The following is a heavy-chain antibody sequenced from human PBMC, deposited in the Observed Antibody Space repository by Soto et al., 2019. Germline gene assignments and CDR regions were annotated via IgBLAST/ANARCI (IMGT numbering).Heavy chain of an antibody. V-gene: IGHV3-30-3*01. D-gene: IGHD4-4*01. CDR3: ARGRMTSVAAPFDP. Sequence: QVQLVESGGGVVQPGRSLRLSCAASGFTFSSYAMHWVRQAPGKGLEWVAVISYDGSNKYYADSVKGRFTISRDNSKNPLYLQMNSLRAEDTAVYYCARGRMTSVAAPFDPWGQGTLVTVSS. CDR2: ISYDGSNK. J-gene: IGHJ5*02. CDR1: GFTFSSYA.